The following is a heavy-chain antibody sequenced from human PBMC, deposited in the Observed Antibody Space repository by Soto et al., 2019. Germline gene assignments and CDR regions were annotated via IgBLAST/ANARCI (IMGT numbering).Heavy chain of an antibody. CDR1: GFTFSSYG. CDR2: ISYDGSNK. V-gene: IGHV3-30*03. D-gene: IGHD3-10*01. CDR3: ATSRYYGAGRRYLLAV. J-gene: IGHJ6*02. Sequence: PGGSLRLSCAASGFTFSSYGMHWVRQAPGKGLEWVAVISYDGSNKYYADSVKGRFTISRDNSKNTLYLQMNSLRAEDTAVYYCATSRYYGAGRRYLLAVSGRGTTVTVSS.